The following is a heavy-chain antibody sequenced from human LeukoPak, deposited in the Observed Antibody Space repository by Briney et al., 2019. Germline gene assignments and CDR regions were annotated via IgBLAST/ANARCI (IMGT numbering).Heavy chain of an antibody. Sequence: SQTLSLTCTVSGGSISSGGYYRSWIRQHPGKGLEWIGYIYYSGSTYYNPSLKSRVTISVDTSKNQFSLKLSSVTAADTAVYYCARGPGGSGIKYYFDYWGQGTLVTVSS. J-gene: IGHJ4*02. CDR1: GGSISSGGYY. V-gene: IGHV4-31*03. CDR3: ARGPGGSGIKYYFDY. D-gene: IGHD3-10*01. CDR2: IYYSGST.